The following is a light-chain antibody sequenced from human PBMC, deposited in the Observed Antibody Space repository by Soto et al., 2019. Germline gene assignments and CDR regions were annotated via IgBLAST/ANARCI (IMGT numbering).Light chain of an antibody. CDR1: QSVSSN. CDR3: QQYNSWPLT. Sequence: ETVITQSPATLSVSSGERATLSCRASQSVSSNLAWYQQKPGQPPRLLIYDISTRATGIPTRFSGSGSGTEFTLTISSLQSEDFAVYYCQQYNSWPLTFGGGTKVDIK. CDR2: DIS. J-gene: IGKJ4*01. V-gene: IGKV3D-15*01.